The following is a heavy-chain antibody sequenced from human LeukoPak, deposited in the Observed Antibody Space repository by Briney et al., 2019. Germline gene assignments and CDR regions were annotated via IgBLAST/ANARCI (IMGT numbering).Heavy chain of an antibody. CDR2: FDPEDGET. Sequence: ASVKVSCKVSGYTLTELSMHWVRQAPGKGLEWMGGFDPEDGETIYAQKFQGRVTMTEDTSTDTAYMELSSLRSDDTAVYYCARGLYMTTVTTDTNWFDPWGQGTLVTVSS. CDR3: ARGLYMTTVTTDTNWFDP. D-gene: IGHD4-17*01. CDR1: GYTLTELS. J-gene: IGHJ5*02. V-gene: IGHV1-24*01.